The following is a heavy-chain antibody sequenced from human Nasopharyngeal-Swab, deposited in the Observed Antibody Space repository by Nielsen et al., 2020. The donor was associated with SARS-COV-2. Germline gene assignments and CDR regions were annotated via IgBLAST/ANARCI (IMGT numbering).Heavy chain of an antibody. V-gene: IGHV1-2*02. CDR2: INPNSGGT. J-gene: IGHJ6*02. Sequence: ASVKVSCKASGYTFTGYYMHWVRQAPGQGLEWMGWINPNSGGTNYAQKFQGRVTMTRDTSISTAYMELSRLRSDDTAVYYCARGAAKYYYYGMDVWGQETTVTVSS. CDR3: ARGAAKYYYYGMDV. CDR1: GYTFTGYY. D-gene: IGHD5-18*01.